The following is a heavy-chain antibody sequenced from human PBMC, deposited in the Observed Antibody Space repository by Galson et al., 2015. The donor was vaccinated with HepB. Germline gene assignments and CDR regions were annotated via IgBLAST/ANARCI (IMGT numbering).Heavy chain of an antibody. CDR2: ISSGSGTI. V-gene: IGHV3-48*02. J-gene: IGHJ6*02. CDR1: GFTFSRYA. CDR3: ARDRLGYYDTDV. D-gene: IGHD6-13*01. Sequence: SLRLSCAASGFTFSRYAMNWVRQAPGKGLEWVSHISSGSGTIYYADSLKGRFTISRDNAQNSLDLQMNSLRDEDTAVYYCARDRLGYYDTDVWGQGTTVTVSS.